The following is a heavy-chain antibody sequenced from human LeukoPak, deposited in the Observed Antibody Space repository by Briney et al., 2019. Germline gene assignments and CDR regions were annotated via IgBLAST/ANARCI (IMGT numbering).Heavy chain of an antibody. CDR3: ARDSSGYSSLDY. CDR2: IYYSGST. D-gene: IGHD3-22*01. V-gene: IGHV4-31*01. Sequence: ASQTLPLTCTVSGGSISSGGYYWSWIRQHPGKGLEWIGYIYYSGSTYYNPSLKSPVAISVDTSKNQFSLKLSSVTAADTAVYYCARDSSGYSSLDYWGQGTLVTVSS. J-gene: IGHJ4*02. CDR1: GGSISSGGYY.